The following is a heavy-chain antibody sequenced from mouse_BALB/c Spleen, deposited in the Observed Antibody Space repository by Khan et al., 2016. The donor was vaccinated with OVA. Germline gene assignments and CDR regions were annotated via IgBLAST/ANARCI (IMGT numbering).Heavy chain of an antibody. CDR2: ISDGGSYT. CDR1: GFTFSDYY. J-gene: IGHJ3*01. D-gene: IGHD2-13*01. V-gene: IGHV5-4*02. Sequence: EVELVESGGGLVKPGGSLKLSCAASGFTFSDYYMYWVRQTPEKRLEWVATISDGGSYTYYPDSGKGRFTISRDDAKNNLYLQMISLKSEDTAMYYCARGYYGDPFAYWGQGTLVTLSA. CDR3: ARGYYGDPFAY.